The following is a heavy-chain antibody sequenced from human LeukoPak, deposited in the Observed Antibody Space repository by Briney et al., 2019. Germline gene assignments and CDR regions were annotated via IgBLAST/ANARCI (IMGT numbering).Heavy chain of an antibody. Sequence: PGGSLRLSCAAYGFTFSNYAMSWIRQPPGEGLEWIGEINHSGSTNYNPSLKSRVTISVDTSKNQFSLKLSFVTAADTAVYYCAVAGYGRRFDYWGQGTLVTVSS. D-gene: IGHD5-18*01. CDR1: GFTFSNYA. V-gene: IGHV4-34*08. CDR3: AVAGYGRRFDY. CDR2: INHSGST. J-gene: IGHJ4*02.